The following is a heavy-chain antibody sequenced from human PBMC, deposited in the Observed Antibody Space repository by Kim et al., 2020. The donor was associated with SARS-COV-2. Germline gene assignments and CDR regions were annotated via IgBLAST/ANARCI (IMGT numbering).Heavy chain of an antibody. V-gene: IGHV3-21*01. D-gene: IGHD6-19*01. CDR1: GFTFSSYS. J-gene: IGHJ4*02. CDR3: ARVGHGYSSGWANFAY. Sequence: GGSLRLSCAASGFTFSSYSMNWVRQAPGKGLEWVSSISSSSSYIYYADSVKGRFTISRDNAKNSLYLQMNSLRAEDTAVYYCARVGHGYSSGWANFAYWGQGTLVTVSS. CDR2: ISSSSSYI.